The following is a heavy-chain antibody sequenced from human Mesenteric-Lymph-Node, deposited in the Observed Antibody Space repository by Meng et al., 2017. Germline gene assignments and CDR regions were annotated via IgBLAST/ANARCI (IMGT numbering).Heavy chain of an antibody. CDR3: ARGGCSSTSCYAGFDY. Sequence: SVKVSCKASGGTFSSYAISWVRQAPGQGLEWMGGIIPIFGTANYAQKFQGRVTITADKSTSTAYMELSRLRSDDTAVYYCARGGCSSTSCYAGFDYWGQGTLVTVSS. J-gene: IGHJ4*02. CDR2: IIPIFGTA. V-gene: IGHV1-69*06. CDR1: GGTFSSYA. D-gene: IGHD2-2*01.